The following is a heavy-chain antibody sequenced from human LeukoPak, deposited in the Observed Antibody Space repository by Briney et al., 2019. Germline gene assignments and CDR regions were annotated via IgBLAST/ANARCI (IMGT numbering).Heavy chain of an antibody. J-gene: IGHJ3*02. CDR3: AKDIGSGSYDAFDI. D-gene: IGHD1-26*01. CDR2: VNYNGRNQ. CDR1: GFTFSNFG. Sequence: AGGSLRLSCAASGFTFSNFGMHWVRQAPGKGLEWLAFVNYNGRNQYHADSVKGRFIISRDNSKKTVYLQMNSLRAEDTALYYCAKDIGSGSYDAFDIWGQGTMVTVSS. V-gene: IGHV3-30*02.